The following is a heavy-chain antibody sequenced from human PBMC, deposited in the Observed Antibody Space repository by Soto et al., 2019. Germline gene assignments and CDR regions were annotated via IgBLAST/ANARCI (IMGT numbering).Heavy chain of an antibody. Sequence: SETLSLTCAVSGGSISSSSYYWGWIRQPPGKGLEWTGTIYYSGSTYYNPSLKSRVIISVDTSKNQFSLKLRSVTAGDTARYFCARGGYSYGVDYYYGMDVWGQGTTVTVSS. D-gene: IGHD5-18*01. CDR2: IYYSGST. J-gene: IGHJ6*02. V-gene: IGHV4-39*07. CDR3: ARGGYSYGVDYYYGMDV. CDR1: GGSISSSSYY.